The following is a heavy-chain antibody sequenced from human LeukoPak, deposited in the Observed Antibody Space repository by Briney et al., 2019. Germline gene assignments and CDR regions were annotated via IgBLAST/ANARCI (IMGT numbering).Heavy chain of an antibody. CDR1: GYTFIYHY. CDR3: ARAGHNSDSGGYDN. CDR2: INPNIGDT. Sequence: ASVTVSCKASGYTFIYHYIHWVRHAPGQGLESMGWINPNIGDTNYAQKFQGRVTMTRDTSSSTAYMELSRLRSDDTAVYYCARAGHNSDSGGYDNWGQGTLVTVSS. J-gene: IGHJ4*02. V-gene: IGHV1-2*02. D-gene: IGHD3-22*01.